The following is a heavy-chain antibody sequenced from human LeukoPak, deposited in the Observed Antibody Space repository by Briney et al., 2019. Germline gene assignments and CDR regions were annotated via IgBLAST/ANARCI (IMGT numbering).Heavy chain of an antibody. V-gene: IGHV3-23*01. CDR2: ISGSGGST. CDR1: GFTFSSYA. D-gene: IGHD1-26*01. CDR3: AKSGDVDSGSYWGDFDY. J-gene: IGHJ4*02. Sequence: QAGGSLRLSCAASGFTFSSYAMSWVRQAPGKGLEWVSAISGSGGSTYYADSVKGRFTISRDNSKNTLYLQMNSLRAEDTAVYYCAKSGDVDSGSYWGDFDYWGQGTLVTVSS.